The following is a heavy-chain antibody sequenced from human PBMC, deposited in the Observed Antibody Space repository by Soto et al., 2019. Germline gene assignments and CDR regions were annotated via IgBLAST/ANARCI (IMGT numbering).Heavy chain of an antibody. CDR2: ITGSGDYT. CDR1: GFTFSIYN. D-gene: IGHD1-20*01. Sequence: EAQVVESGGGLVKPGESLRLSCAASGFTFSIYNMNWVRQAPGKGLEWVSVITGSGDYTNYADSVKGRFTISRDNSKNTLYLQMNSLRVEDTAVYFCARRITSSFDYWGQGTLVTVSS. J-gene: IGHJ4*02. CDR3: ARRITSSFDY. V-gene: IGHV3-23*04.